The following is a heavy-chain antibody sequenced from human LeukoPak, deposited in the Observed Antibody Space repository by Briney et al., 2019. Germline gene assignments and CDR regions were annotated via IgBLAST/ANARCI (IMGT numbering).Heavy chain of an antibody. CDR2: IIPIFGTA. CDR1: GGTFSSYA. D-gene: IGHD5-12*01. CDR3: ARVGGSLRRRYFDY. V-gene: IGHV1-69*01. J-gene: IGHJ4*02. Sequence: SVKVSCKASGGTFSSYAISWVRQAPGQGLEWMGGIIPIFGTANYAQKFQGRVTITADESTSTAYMELSSLRSEDTAVYYCARVGGSLRRRYFDYWGQGTLVTVSS.